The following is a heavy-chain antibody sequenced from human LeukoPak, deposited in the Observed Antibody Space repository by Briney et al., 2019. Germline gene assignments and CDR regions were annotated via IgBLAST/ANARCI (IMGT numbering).Heavy chain of an antibody. CDR1: GFTFDDYG. CDR3: ARDRPGAPVPGVVAY. CDR2: INWNGGST. J-gene: IGHJ4*02. D-gene: IGHD3-10*01. Sequence: GGSLRLSCAAPGFTFDDYGMSWVRQAPGKGLEWVSGINWNGGSTGYADSVKGRFTISRDNAKNSLYLQMNSLRADDTAVYYCARDRPGAPVPGVVAYWGQGTLVSVSS. V-gene: IGHV3-20*04.